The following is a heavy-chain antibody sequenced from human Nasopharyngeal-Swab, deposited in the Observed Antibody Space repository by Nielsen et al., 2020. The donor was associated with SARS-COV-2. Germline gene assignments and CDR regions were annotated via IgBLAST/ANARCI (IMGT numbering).Heavy chain of an antibody. D-gene: IGHD6-19*01. CDR2: IDPSGGST. Sequence: WVRQAPGQGLEWMGIIDPSGGSTSSAQKFQGRVTMTRDTSTSTVYMDLSSLRSEDTAVYYCARAATQWLGRLRYLDHWGQGTLVTVSS. V-gene: IGHV1-46*01. J-gene: IGHJ4*02. CDR3: ARAATQWLGRLRYLDH.